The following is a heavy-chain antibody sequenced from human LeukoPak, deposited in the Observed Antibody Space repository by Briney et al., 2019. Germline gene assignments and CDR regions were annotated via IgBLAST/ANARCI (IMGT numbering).Heavy chain of an antibody. Sequence: PGGSLRLSCAASGFTFSSYAMSWVRQAPGKGLEWVAVISYDGSNKYYADSVKGRFTISRDNSKNTLYLQMNSLRAEDTAVYYCFLLREEENDAFDIWGQGTMVTVSS. CDR3: FLLREEENDAFDI. J-gene: IGHJ3*02. CDR2: ISYDGSNK. CDR1: GFTFSSYA. V-gene: IGHV3-30-3*01. D-gene: IGHD3-22*01.